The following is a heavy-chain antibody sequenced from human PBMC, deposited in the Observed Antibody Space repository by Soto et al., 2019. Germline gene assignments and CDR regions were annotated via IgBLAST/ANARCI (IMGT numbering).Heavy chain of an antibody. CDR2: IVVGSGDT. J-gene: IGHJ3*01. CDR1: GFLFSSSA. CDR3: APTRLSGFSL. Sequence: QMQVVQSGPELKMPGTSVKVSCKTSGFLFSSSAVHWVRQSRGQHLEWIGWIVVGSGDTNYAHSFQDRVTITRDMSTSTAYMKLSSLRSEDTAIYYCAPTRLSGFSLWGQGTMVTVSS. D-gene: IGHD5-12*01. V-gene: IGHV1-58*01.